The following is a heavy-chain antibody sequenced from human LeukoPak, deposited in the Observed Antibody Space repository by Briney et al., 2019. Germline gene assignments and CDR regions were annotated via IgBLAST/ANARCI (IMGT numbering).Heavy chain of an antibody. V-gene: IGHV3-48*04. D-gene: IGHD3-16*02. Sequence: GGSLRLSCAASGFTFSSHAMGWVRHTPGKGLEWVSYISSSSSTIYYADSVKGRFTISRDNAKNSLYLQMNSLRAEDTAVYYCARFILSNYGMDVWGQGTTVTVSS. J-gene: IGHJ6*02. CDR2: ISSSSSTI. CDR3: ARFILSNYGMDV. CDR1: GFTFSSHA.